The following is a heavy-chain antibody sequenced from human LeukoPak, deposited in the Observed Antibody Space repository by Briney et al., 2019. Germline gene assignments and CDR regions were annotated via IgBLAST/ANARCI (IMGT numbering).Heavy chain of an antibody. J-gene: IGHJ4*02. CDR1: GYTFTGYY. D-gene: IGHD3-10*01. Sequence: ASVKVSCKASGYTFTGYYMHWVRQAPGQGLEWMGWINPISGGTNYAQKFQGRVTLTRDTSINTAYMDLSSLRSDDTAVYYCARLDYFDSGRSDWGQGTLVAVSS. V-gene: IGHV1-2*02. CDR3: ARLDYFDSGRSD. CDR2: INPISGGT.